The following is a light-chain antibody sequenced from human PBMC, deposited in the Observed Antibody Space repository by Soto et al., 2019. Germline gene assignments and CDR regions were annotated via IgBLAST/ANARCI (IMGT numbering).Light chain of an antibody. CDR3: QQYDIWPRT. Sequence: EIVMTQSPATLSVSPGERATLSCRASQSVSSNLAWYQQKLGQAPRLLIYGASTRATGIPARFSGSGSGTEFTLTISSLQSEDFAVYYCQQYDIWPRTFGQGTKVEIK. J-gene: IGKJ1*01. V-gene: IGKV3-15*01. CDR1: QSVSSN. CDR2: GAS.